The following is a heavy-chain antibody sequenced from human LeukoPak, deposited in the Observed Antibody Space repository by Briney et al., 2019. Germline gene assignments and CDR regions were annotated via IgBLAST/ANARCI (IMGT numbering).Heavy chain of an antibody. CDR3: ARTNLWFGELDAFDI. CDR2: IYPDDSNT. Sequence: KDGESLKISCKGSGYSFSNYWIAWVRQMPGKGLEWMGIIYPDDSNTRYSPSFQGQVTISADKSISIASLQWSSLKASDTAMYYCARTNLWFGELDAFDIWGQGTLVTVSS. D-gene: IGHD3-10*01. CDR1: GYSFSNYW. J-gene: IGHJ3*02. V-gene: IGHV5-51*01.